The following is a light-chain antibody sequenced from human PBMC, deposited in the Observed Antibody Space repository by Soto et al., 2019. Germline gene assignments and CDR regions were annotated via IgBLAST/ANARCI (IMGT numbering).Light chain of an antibody. CDR2: GAS. Sequence: EIVLTQSPGTLSLSPGERATLSCRASQSVSSSYLAWYQQKPGQAPRLLIHGASSRAPGIPDRFSGSGSGTDFTLTISILEPQDFAVFYCQHYGTSTWTFGQGTKVEIK. J-gene: IGKJ1*01. CDR3: QHYGTSTWT. CDR1: QSVSSSY. V-gene: IGKV3-20*01.